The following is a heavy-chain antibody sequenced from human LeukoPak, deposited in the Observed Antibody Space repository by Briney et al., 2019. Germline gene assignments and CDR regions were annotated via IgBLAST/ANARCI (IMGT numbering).Heavy chain of an antibody. D-gene: IGHD3-10*01. CDR3: ARVPYYGSGSYYFYYYYYMDV. J-gene: IGHJ6*03. V-gene: IGHV4-34*01. Sequence: SETLSLTCAVYGGSFSGYYWSWIRQPPGKGLEWIGEINHSGSTNYNPSLKSRVTISVDTSKNQFSLKLSSVTAADTAVYYCARVPYYGSGSYYFYYYYYMDVWGKGTTVTVSS. CDR1: GGSFSGYY. CDR2: INHSGST.